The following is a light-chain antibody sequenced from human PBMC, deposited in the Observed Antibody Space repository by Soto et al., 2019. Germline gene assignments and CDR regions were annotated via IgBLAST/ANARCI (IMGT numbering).Light chain of an antibody. CDR1: NSNIGNNY. CDR3: GTWDNSLTSWV. Sequence: QSALTQPPSVSAAPGQKVTISCSGSNSNIGNNYVCWYLQLPGTAPKLLIYDNNKRPSEIPDRFSGSKSGTSATLGITGLQTGDEADYYCGTWDNSLTSWVFGGGTKLTVL. V-gene: IGLV1-51*01. J-gene: IGLJ3*02. CDR2: DNN.